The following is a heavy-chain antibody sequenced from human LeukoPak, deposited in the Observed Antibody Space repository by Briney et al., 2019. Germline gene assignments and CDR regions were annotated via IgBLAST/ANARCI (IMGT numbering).Heavy chain of an antibody. CDR2: IYYIGST. CDR1: GDSISSSPYY. CDR3: ARDDTYFYDSSGHGFDF. Sequence: SETLSLTCTVSGDSISSSPYYWGWVRQPPGKGLEWIGSIYYIGSTHYNPSLKRRVAISVDTSKNQFSLKLTSVTAADTALYFCARDDTYFYDSSGHGFDFWGPGTLVTVSS. J-gene: IGHJ4*02. V-gene: IGHV4-39*07. D-gene: IGHD3-22*01.